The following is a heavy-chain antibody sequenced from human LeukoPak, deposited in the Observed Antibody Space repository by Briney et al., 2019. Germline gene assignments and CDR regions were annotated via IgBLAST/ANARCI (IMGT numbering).Heavy chain of an antibody. CDR2: INPNSGGT. CDR3: ARDRPNCSSTSCYII. D-gene: IGHD2-2*02. J-gene: IGHJ4*02. CDR1: GYTFTGYY. V-gene: IGHV1-2*06. Sequence: ASVKVSCKASGYTFTGYYMHWVRQAPGQGLEWMGRINPNSGGTNYAQKFQGRVTMTRDTPISTAYMELSRLRSDDTAVYYCARDRPNCSSTSCYIIWGQGTLVTVSS.